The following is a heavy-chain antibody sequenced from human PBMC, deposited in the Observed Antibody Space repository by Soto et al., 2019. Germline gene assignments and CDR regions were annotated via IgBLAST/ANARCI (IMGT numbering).Heavy chain of an antibody. D-gene: IGHD1-1*01. J-gene: IGHJ4*02. CDR2: INGGNGNT. V-gene: IGHV1-3*01. CDR1: GFMFNKYA. Sequence: QVLLVQSGAEVKKPGASLNISCTASGFMFNKYALHWVRQAPGQRPEWMGWINGGNGNTRYSEKFQGRVTITRDTSASTIIYLALSGLSSEDTAIYFCARDWSEQAGAGILLLPHWGQGTLVTVSS. CDR3: ARDWSEQAGAGILLLPH.